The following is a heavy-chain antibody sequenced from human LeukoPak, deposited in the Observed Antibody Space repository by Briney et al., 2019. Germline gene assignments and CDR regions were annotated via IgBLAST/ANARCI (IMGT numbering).Heavy chain of an antibody. CDR2: IKQEGSEK. CDR1: GFTLSIYW. CDR3: ARDATEVDFDWLRYIRYFYY. D-gene: IGHD3-9*01. V-gene: IGHV3-7*01. J-gene: IGHJ4*02. Sequence: GESLRHSCAASGFTLSIYWMSCVRHPPGEGVEWVANIKQEGSEKYSVDSVKGRFTISRDKAKNSLYVEMCSLRAEDTAVYCCARDATEVDFDWLRYIRYFYYWGQGALVTVSS.